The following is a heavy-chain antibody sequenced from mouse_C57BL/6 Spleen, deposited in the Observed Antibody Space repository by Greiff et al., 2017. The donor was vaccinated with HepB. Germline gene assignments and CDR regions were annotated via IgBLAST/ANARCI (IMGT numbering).Heavy chain of an antibody. CDR3: ARQLRRAWFAY. Sequence: EVQLVESGGGLVKPGGSLKLSCAASGFTFSDYGMHWVRQAPEKGLEWVAYISSGSSTIYYADTVKGRFTISRDNAKNTLFLQMTSPRSEDTAMYYGARQLRRAWFAYWGQGTLVTVSA. D-gene: IGHD3-2*02. CDR1: GFTFSDYG. CDR2: ISSGSSTI. J-gene: IGHJ3*01. V-gene: IGHV5-17*01.